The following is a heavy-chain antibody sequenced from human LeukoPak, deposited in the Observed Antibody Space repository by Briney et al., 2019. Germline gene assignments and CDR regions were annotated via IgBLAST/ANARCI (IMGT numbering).Heavy chain of an antibody. Sequence: GGSLRLSCAASGFSFSDSYMTGVRQARGKGVEWVAYISGSGHDINYSESAKVRFTISRDNAKNSLHLQISSPRVEDTAVYSCTRDPRPLDSWGQGTLVTVSS. V-gene: IGHV3-11*04. CDR1: GFSFSDSY. CDR3: TRDPRPLDS. D-gene: IGHD6-6*01. CDR2: ISGSGHDI. J-gene: IGHJ4*02.